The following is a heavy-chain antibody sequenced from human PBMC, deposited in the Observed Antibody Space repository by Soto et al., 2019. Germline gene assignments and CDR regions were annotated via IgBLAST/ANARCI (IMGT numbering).Heavy chain of an antibody. CDR3: ARVYYDFWSGYYTGLENWFDP. V-gene: IGHV1-18*01. J-gene: IGHJ5*02. D-gene: IGHD3-3*01. Sequence: GASVKVSCKASGYTFTSYGISWVRQAPGQGHEWMGWISAYNGNTNYAQKLQGRVTMTTDTSTSTAYMELRSLRSDDTAVYYCARVYYDFWSGYYTGLENWFDPWGQGTLVTVSS. CDR1: GYTFTSYG. CDR2: ISAYNGNT.